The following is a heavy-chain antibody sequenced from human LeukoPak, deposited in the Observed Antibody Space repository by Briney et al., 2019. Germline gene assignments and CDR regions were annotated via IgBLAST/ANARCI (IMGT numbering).Heavy chain of an antibody. CDR2: LYSGGSA. Sequence: GGSLRLSCAASGFTVSSNYMSWVRQASEKGLEWVSILYSGGSAYYADSVKGRFTISRDNSKNTLYLQMNSLRVEDTAVYYCAMTTVESGRYDAFDIWGQGTLVSVSS. CDR3: AMTTVESGRYDAFDI. V-gene: IGHV3-53*01. J-gene: IGHJ3*02. D-gene: IGHD4-23*01. CDR1: GFTVSSNY.